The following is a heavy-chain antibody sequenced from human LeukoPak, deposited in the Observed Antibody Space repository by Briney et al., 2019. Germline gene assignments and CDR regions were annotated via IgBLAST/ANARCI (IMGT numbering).Heavy chain of an antibody. V-gene: IGHV7-4-1*02. J-gene: IGHJ6*03. CDR3: ARGDPRYYYYMDV. Sequence: ASVKVSCKASGYTLTTYSINWVRQAPGQGLEWMGWINTNTGNPTYAQGFTGRFVFSLDTSVSTAYLQISSLKAEDTAVYYCARGDPRYYYYMDVWGKGTTVTVSS. CDR2: INTNTGNP. CDR1: GYTLTTYS. D-gene: IGHD2-21*01.